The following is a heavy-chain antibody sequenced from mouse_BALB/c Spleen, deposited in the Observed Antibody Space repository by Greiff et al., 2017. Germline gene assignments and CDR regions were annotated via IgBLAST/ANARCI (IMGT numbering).Heavy chain of an antibody. Sequence: EGMLVESGGGLVKPGGSLKLSCAASGFTFSSYAMSWVRQTPEKRLEWVASISSGGSTYYPDSVKGRFTISRDNARNILYLQMSSLRSEDTAMYYCARENFDYWGQGTTLTVSS. CDR3: ARENFDY. CDR2: ISSGGST. CDR1: GFTFSSYA. J-gene: IGHJ2*01. V-gene: IGHV5-6-5*01.